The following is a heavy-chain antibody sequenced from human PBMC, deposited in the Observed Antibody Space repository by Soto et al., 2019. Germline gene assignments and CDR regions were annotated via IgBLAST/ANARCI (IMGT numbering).Heavy chain of an antibody. CDR2: TNAGNGNT. CDR3: AIVVVPAAPMENWFDP. CDR1: GYTFTSYA. V-gene: IGHV1-3*01. J-gene: IGHJ5*02. Sequence: ASVKVSCKASGYTFTSYAMHWVRQAPGQRLEWMGWTNAGNGNTKYSQKFQGRVTITRDTSASTAYMELSSLRSEDTAVYYCAIVVVPAAPMENWFDPWGQGTLVTVSS. D-gene: IGHD2-2*01.